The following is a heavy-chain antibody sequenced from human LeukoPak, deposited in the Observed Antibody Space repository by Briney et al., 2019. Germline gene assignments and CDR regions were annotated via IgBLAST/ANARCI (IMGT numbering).Heavy chain of an antibody. CDR1: GGSFSGYY. CDR2: INHSGST. CDR3: ARVPPTMVRGAKFDP. Sequence: SETLSLTCAVYGGSFSGYYWSWIRQPPGKGLEWIGEINHSGSTNYNPSLKSRVTISVDTSKNQFSLKLSSVTAADTAVYYCARVPPTMVRGAKFDPWGQGTLVTVSS. J-gene: IGHJ5*02. D-gene: IGHD3-10*01. V-gene: IGHV4-34*01.